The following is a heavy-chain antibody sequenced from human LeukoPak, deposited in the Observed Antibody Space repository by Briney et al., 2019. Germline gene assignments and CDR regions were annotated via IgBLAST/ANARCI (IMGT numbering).Heavy chain of an antibody. Sequence: GGSLRLSCAASGFTFSSYGMHWVRQAPGKGLEWVAFIRYDGGNKYYADSVKGRFTISRDNSKNTLYLQMNSLRAEDTAVYYCAKDLDGWTKAFDIWGQGTMVTVSS. D-gene: IGHD6-19*01. CDR3: AKDLDGWTKAFDI. CDR2: IRYDGGNK. CDR1: GFTFSSYG. J-gene: IGHJ3*02. V-gene: IGHV3-30*02.